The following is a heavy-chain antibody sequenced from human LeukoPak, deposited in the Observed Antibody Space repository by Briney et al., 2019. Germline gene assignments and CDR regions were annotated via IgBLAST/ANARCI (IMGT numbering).Heavy chain of an antibody. CDR2: IYTSGST. CDR3: ARGPLVTATPSYYYYYYMDV. Sequence: PSETLSLTCTVSGGSISSGSYYWSWIRQPAGKGLEWIGRIYTSGSTNYNPSLKSRVTISVDTSKNQFSLKLSSVTAADTAVYYCARGPLVTATPSYYYYYYMDVWGKGTTVTVSS. CDR1: GGSISSGSYY. J-gene: IGHJ6*03. D-gene: IGHD2-21*02. V-gene: IGHV4-61*02.